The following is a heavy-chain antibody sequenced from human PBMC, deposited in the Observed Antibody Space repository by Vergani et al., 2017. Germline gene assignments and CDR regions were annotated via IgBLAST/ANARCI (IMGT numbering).Heavy chain of an antibody. CDR3: AKPWFGVQGAKYYYYGMDV. Sequence: QVQLVESGGGVVQPGRSLRLSCEASGFTFSSYGMHWVRQAPGKGLEWVAVISYDGSNKYYADSVKGRFTISRDNSKNTLYLQMNSLRAEDTAVYYCAKPWFGVQGAKYYYYGMDVWGQGTTVTVSS. CDR2: ISYDGSNK. V-gene: IGHV3-30*18. CDR1: GFTFSSYG. J-gene: IGHJ6*02. D-gene: IGHD3-3*01.